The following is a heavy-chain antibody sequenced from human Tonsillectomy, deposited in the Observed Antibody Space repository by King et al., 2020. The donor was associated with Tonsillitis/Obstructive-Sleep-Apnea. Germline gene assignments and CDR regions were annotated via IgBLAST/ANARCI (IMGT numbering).Heavy chain of an antibody. CDR3: AKAGSSLPNDAFDI. D-gene: IGHD6-13*01. CDR2: ISWNSGSI. CDR1: GFTFDDYA. V-gene: IGHV3-9*01. J-gene: IGHJ3*02. Sequence: VQLVESGGGLVQPGRSLRLSCAASGFTFDDYAMHWVRQAPGKGLEWVSGISWNSGSIGYADSVKGRFTISRDNAKNSLYLQMNSLRAEDTALYYCAKAGSSLPNDAFDIWGQGTMVTVSS.